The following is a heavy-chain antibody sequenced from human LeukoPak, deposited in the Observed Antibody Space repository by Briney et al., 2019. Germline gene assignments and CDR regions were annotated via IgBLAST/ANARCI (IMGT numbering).Heavy chain of an antibody. D-gene: IGHD2-15*01. CDR3: AKDPPCSGGTCYGYFES. V-gene: IGHV3-23*01. CDR1: GFTSTTYA. Sequence: PGGSLRLSCAASGFTSTTYAMNWVRQAPGNGLEWVSIFSGSGGNTFYADAVKGRFTISRDNSKNTLYLQMNNLRDEDTAVYYCAKDPPCSGGTCYGYFESWGQGTLVTVSS. J-gene: IGHJ4*02. CDR2: FSGSGGNT.